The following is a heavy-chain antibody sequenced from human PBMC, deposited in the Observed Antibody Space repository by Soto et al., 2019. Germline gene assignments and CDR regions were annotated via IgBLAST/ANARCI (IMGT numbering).Heavy chain of an antibody. CDR3: ARLVRLGLRWSHAIDY. V-gene: IGHV4-39*01. J-gene: IGHJ4*02. D-gene: IGHD4-17*01. CDR2: IYYNGNT. Sequence: SETLSLTCTVSGGSISSSSYYWGWIRRPPGKGLEWIGSIYYNGNTYYNPSLQSRVTISVDTSKNQFSLKLSSVTAADTAVFYCARLVRLGLRWSHAIDYWGQGTLGTVSS. CDR1: GGSISSSSYY.